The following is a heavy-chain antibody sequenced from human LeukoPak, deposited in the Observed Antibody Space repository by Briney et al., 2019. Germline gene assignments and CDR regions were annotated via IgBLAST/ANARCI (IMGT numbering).Heavy chain of an antibody. CDR1: GFTFSSYS. Sequence: GGSLRLSCAASGFTFSSYSMNWVRQAPGKGLEWVANIKQDESEKYYVDSVKGRFTISRDNAKNSVYLQMNSLRADDTAVYYCARAYYYDGSGYYIPTEFDYWGQGTLVTVSS. D-gene: IGHD3-22*01. CDR3: ARAYYYDGSGYYIPTEFDY. V-gene: IGHV3-7*03. CDR2: IKQDESEK. J-gene: IGHJ4*02.